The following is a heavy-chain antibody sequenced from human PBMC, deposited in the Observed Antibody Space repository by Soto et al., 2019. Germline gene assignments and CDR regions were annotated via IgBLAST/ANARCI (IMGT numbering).Heavy chain of an antibody. V-gene: IGHV4-31*03. CDR1: GGSISRGGYF. Sequence: QVRLQESGPGLVKPSQTLSLTCTVSGGSISRGGYFWSWIRQHPGKGLEWIGYIYYSGSTYYNPAIKSRVNMSVDTSKNQFSLKLPAVTAADTAVYYCARVLATHGTYYFDYWGQGTLVTVSS. CDR3: ARVLATHGTYYFDY. J-gene: IGHJ4*02. D-gene: IGHD5-12*01. CDR2: IYYSGST.